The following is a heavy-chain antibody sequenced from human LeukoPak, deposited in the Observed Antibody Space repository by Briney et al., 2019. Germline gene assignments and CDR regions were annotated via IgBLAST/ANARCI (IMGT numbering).Heavy chain of an antibody. CDR3: ARDPGYSSPRGDY. D-gene: IGHD5-18*01. CDR2: INPNGGGT. V-gene: IGHV1-2*02. Sequence: ASVKVSCKASGYTFTDYFMHWVRQAPGQGLEWMGWINPNGGGTHYAQKSQGRVTMTRDTSISTAYMELSRLRSDDTAVYYCARDPGYSSPRGDYWGQGTLVTVSS. CDR1: GYTFTDYF. J-gene: IGHJ4*02.